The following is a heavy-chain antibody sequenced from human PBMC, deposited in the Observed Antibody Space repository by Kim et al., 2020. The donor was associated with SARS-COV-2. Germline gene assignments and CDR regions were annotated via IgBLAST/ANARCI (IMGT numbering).Heavy chain of an antibody. V-gene: IGHV4-39*01. CDR3: ARGQQLVPAGYYFDY. CDR1: GGSISSSSYY. J-gene: IGHJ4*02. CDR2: IYYSGST. Sequence: SETLSLTCTVSGGSISSSSYYWGWIRQPPGKGLEWIGSIYYSGSTYYNPSLKSRVTISVDTSKNQFSLKLSSVTAADTAVYYCARGQQLVPAGYYFDYWGQGTLVTVSS. D-gene: IGHD6-13*01.